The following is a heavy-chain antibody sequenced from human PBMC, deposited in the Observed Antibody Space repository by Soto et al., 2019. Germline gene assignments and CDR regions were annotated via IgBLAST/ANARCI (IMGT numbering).Heavy chain of an antibody. J-gene: IGHJ6*02. CDR1: GFTFSSYS. V-gene: IGHV3-21*01. CDR2: ISSSSSYI. CDR3: AGPSNDYSNYEVPGYYGMDV. Sequence: NPGGSLRLSCAASGFTFSSYSMNWVRQAPGKGLEWVSSISSSSSYIYYADSVKGRFTISRDNAKNSLYLQMNSLRAEDTAVYYCAGPSNDYSNYEVPGYYGMDVWGQGTTVTVSS. D-gene: IGHD4-4*01.